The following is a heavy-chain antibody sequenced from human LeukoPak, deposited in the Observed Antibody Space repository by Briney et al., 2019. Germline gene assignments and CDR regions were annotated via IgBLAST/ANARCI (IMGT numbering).Heavy chain of an antibody. V-gene: IGHV4-34*01. Sequence: ASETLSLTCAVYGGSFSGYYWSWIRQPPGKGLEWIGSIYSTGLTYYNSSLKSRVTISVDTSKNQFSLRLTSMTAADTAVYYCVRGSAGFDYWGQGTLLSVSS. CDR1: GGSFSGYY. J-gene: IGHJ4*02. CDR3: VRGSAGFDY. CDR2: IYSTGLT.